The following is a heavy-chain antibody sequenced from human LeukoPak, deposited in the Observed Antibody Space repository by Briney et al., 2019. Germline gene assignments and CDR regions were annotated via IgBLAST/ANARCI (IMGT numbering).Heavy chain of an antibody. CDR1: GGSLSGYY. Sequence: PSETLSLTCAVYGGSLSGYYWSWIRQPPGKGLEWIGEINHSGRTNYNPSLKSRVTILDTSKNQCSLKLSSVTAADTVVYYCARDLSLDIWGQGTMVTVSS. CDR3: ARDLSLDI. CDR2: INHSGRT. J-gene: IGHJ3*02. D-gene: IGHD2/OR15-2a*01. V-gene: IGHV4-34*01.